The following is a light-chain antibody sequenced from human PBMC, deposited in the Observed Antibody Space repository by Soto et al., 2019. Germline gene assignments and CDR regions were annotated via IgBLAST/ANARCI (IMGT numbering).Light chain of an antibody. V-gene: IGKV1-27*01. CDR1: QGISNY. Sequence: DIHVSLSPSSLSASIGDRVTITCRASQGISNYLAWYQQKPGKVPKLLIYAASTLQSGVPSRFSGSGSGTDFTLTISSLQPEDVATYYCQKYNSALQTFGQGTKVDIK. CDR3: QKYNSALQT. J-gene: IGKJ1*01. CDR2: AAS.